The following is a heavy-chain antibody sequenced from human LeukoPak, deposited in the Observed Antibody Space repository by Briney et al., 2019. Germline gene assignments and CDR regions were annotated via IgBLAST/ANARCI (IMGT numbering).Heavy chain of an antibody. V-gene: IGHV3-74*01. J-gene: IGHJ4*02. CDR3: ARDLRGGSGYSSSWYEVSDY. CDR2: ISTDGSIT. D-gene: IGHD6-13*01. Sequence: TGGSLRLSCAASGFTFSNHWMHWVRLAPGKGLVWVSRISTDGSITSYADSVKGRFTSSRDNAKNTLYLQMTSLRAEDTAVYYCARDLRGGSGYSSSWYEVSDYWGQGTLVTVSS. CDR1: GFTFSNHW.